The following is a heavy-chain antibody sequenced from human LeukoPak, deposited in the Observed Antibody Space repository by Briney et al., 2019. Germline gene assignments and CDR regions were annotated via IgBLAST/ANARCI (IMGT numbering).Heavy chain of an antibody. CDR1: GFTFSSYW. CDR2: IKQDGSEK. V-gene: IGHV3-7*01. D-gene: IGHD3-22*01. J-gene: IGHJ3*02. CDR3: ARGSNYYDSSGYDAFDI. Sequence: GGSLRLSCAASGFTFSSYWMSWVRQAPGKGLEWVANIKQDGSEKYYVDSVKGRFTISRDNAKNSLYLQMNSLRAEDTAVYYCARGSNYYDSSGYDAFDIWGQGTMVTVSS.